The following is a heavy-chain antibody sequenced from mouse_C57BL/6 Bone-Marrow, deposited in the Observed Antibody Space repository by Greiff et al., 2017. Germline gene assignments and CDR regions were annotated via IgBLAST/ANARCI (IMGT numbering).Heavy chain of an antibody. CDR3: ANPPFYYYGSHWYFDV. D-gene: IGHD1-1*01. CDR2: ILPGSGST. J-gene: IGHJ1*03. V-gene: IGHV1-9*01. Sequence: VQLQQSGAELMKPGASVKLSCKATGYTFTGYWIEWVKQRPGHGLEWIGEILPGSGSTNYNEKFKGQATFTADTSSNTAYMQLSRLTTEDSAIXFCANPPFYYYGSHWYFDVWGTGTTVTVSS. CDR1: GYTFTGYW.